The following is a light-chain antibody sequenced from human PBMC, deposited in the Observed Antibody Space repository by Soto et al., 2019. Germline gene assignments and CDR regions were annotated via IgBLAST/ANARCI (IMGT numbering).Light chain of an antibody. Sequence: ESVLTQSPGTLSLSPGERATLSCRASQSVSSSYLAWYQQKPGQAPRFLIYGASNRATGIPDRFSGSGSGTDFTLTISRLEPEDFAVYYCQQYGSSPTTSGQGTKVDLK. J-gene: IGKJ1*01. V-gene: IGKV3-20*01. CDR2: GAS. CDR1: QSVSSSY. CDR3: QQYGSSPTT.